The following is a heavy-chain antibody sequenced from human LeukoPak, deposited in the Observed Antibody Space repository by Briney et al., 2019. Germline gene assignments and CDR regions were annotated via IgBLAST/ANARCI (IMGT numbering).Heavy chain of an antibody. J-gene: IGHJ4*02. Sequence: PGGSLRLSCAASGFTFSDFNMNWVRQAPGKGLEWVSYITTTSDLIYYADSVKGRFTISRDNAKNSLYLQMKNLGNEDTAVYYCARRVVGAKPFDYWGQGALVTVSS. CDR2: ITTTSDLI. V-gene: IGHV3-48*02. D-gene: IGHD1-26*01. CDR3: ARRVVGAKPFDY. CDR1: GFTFSDFN.